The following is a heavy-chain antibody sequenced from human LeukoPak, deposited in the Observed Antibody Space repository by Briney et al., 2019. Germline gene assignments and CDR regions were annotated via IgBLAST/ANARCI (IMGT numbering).Heavy chain of an antibody. CDR1: GFTFGTYV. J-gene: IGHJ3*02. V-gene: IGHV3-33*01. Sequence: SLRLSCAATGFTFGTYVMHWVRQAPCNGLELVAVIWHDGSDKYYANSVKGRFTISRDNSKNTLYVQLNSLRTEDTAVYYCAREYYYGSNSNAFDIWGQGTMVIVSS. CDR2: IWHDGSDK. D-gene: IGHD3-10*01. CDR3: AREYYYGSNSNAFDI.